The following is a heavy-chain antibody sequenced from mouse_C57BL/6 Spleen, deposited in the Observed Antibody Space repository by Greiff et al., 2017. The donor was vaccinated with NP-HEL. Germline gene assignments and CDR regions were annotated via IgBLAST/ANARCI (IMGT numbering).Heavy chain of an antibody. D-gene: IGHD1-1*01. CDR3: ARGTTVVDWYFDV. CDR1: GYTFTSYW. J-gene: IGHJ1*03. V-gene: IGHV1-61*01. Sequence: QVQLQQPGAELVRPGSSVKLSCKASGYTFTSYWMDWVKQRPGQGLEWIGNIYPSDSETHYNQKFKDKATLTVDKSSSTAYMQVSSLTSEDSAVYYCARGTTVVDWYFDVWGTGTTVTVSS. CDR2: IYPSDSET.